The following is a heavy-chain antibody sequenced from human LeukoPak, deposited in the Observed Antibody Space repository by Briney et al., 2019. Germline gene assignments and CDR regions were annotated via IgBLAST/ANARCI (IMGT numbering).Heavy chain of an antibody. CDR1: GFTFSSYG. Sequence: GGSLRLSCAASGFTFSSYGMSWVRQAPGKGLEWVSVISGSGGSTSYADSVKGRFTISRDNSKNMLYLQMNSLRAEDTAVYYCAKRSARRWFWYFDYWGQGTLVTVSS. D-gene: IGHD4-23*01. V-gene: IGHV3-23*01. CDR3: AKRSARRWFWYFDY. J-gene: IGHJ4*02. CDR2: ISGSGGST.